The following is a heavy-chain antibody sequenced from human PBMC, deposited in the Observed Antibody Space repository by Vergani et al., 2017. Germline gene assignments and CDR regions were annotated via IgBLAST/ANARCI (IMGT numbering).Heavy chain of an antibody. V-gene: IGHV3-15*01. CDR2: IKSKTDGGTT. Sequence: EVQLVESGGGLVKPGGSLRLSCAASGFTFSNAWMSWVRQAPGKGLESVGRIKSKTDGGTTDYAAPVKGRFTISRDDSKNTLYLQMNSLKTEDTAVYYCTTASSSSDDAFDIWGQGTMVTVSS. J-gene: IGHJ3*02. CDR1: GFTFSNAW. D-gene: IGHD6-6*01. CDR3: TTASSSSDDAFDI.